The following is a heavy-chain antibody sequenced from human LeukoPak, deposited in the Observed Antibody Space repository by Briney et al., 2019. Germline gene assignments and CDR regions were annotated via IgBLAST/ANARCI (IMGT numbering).Heavy chain of an antibody. CDR2: ISYDGSNK. CDR1: GFTFSSYA. D-gene: IGHD2-21*02. Sequence: GRSLRLSCAASGFTFSSYAMHWVRQAPGKGLEWVAVISYDGSNKYYADSVKGRFTISRGNSKNTLYLQMNSLRAEDTAVYYCAREGVVVTAIGIDYWGQGTLVTVSS. V-gene: IGHV3-30-3*01. J-gene: IGHJ4*02. CDR3: AREGVVVTAIGIDY.